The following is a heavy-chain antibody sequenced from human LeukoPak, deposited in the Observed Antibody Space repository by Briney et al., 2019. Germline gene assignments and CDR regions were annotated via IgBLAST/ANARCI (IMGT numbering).Heavy chain of an antibody. CDR1: GYTFTGYY. J-gene: IGHJ6*02. V-gene: IGHV1-2*02. CDR3: ARDSRYCSSTSCYEVDYGMDV. D-gene: IGHD2-2*01. CDR2: TNPNSGGT. Sequence: ASVKVSCKASGYTFTGYYMHWVRQAPGQGLEWMGWTNPNSGGTNYAQKFQGRVTMTRDTSISTAYMELSRLRSDDTAVYYCARDSRYCSSTSCYEVDYGMDVWGQGTTVTVSS.